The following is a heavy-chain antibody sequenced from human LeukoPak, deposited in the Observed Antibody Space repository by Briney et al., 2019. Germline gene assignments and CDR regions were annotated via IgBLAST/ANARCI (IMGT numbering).Heavy chain of an antibody. V-gene: IGHV3-7*03. J-gene: IGHJ4*02. CDR2: IKQDGSEI. D-gene: IGHD7-27*01. CDR3: VRDKLTGASRLDY. CDR1: GFTFSDYW. Sequence: GGSLRLSCAASGFTFSDYWMSWVRQAPGKELEWVANIKQDGSEIYYVDSVKGRFTISRDNAKNSLYLQMNSLRAEDTAVYYCVRDKLTGASRLDYWGQGTLLTVSS.